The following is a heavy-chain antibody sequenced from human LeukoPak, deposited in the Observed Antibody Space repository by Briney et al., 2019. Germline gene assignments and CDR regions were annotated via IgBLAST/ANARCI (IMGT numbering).Heavy chain of an antibody. Sequence: PSGTLSLTCAVSGGSISSSNWWSWVRQPPGKGLEWIGEIYHSGTTNYNPSLKSRVTISVDDSKNKLSLKLSSVTAADTAVYYCARDGGGSSGTYYYYYGMDVWGQGTTVTVSS. CDR1: GGSISSSNW. V-gene: IGHV4-4*02. CDR2: IYHSGTT. D-gene: IGHD3-10*01. J-gene: IGHJ6*02. CDR3: ARDGGGSSGTYYYYYGMDV.